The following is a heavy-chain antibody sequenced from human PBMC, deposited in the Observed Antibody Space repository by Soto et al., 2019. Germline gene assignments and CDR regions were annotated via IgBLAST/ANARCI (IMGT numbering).Heavy chain of an antibody. V-gene: IGHV3-30*18. CDR3: AKEGNSGIRSPDFDY. CDR1: GFTFSSYG. Sequence: QVQLVESGGGVVQPGRSLRLSCAASGFTFSSYGMHWVRQAPGKGLEWVAVISYDGSNKYYADSVKGRFTISRDNSKNTLDLQMNSLRAEDTAVYYCAKEGNSGIRSPDFDYWGQGTLVTVSS. D-gene: IGHD1-26*01. CDR2: ISYDGSNK. J-gene: IGHJ4*02.